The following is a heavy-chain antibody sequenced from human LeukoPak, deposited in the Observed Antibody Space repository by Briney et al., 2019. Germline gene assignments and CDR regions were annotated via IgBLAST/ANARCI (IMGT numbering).Heavy chain of an antibody. Sequence: SETLSLTCTVSGGSISGYYWSWIRQPPGKGLEWIGEINHSGSTNYNPSLKSRVTISVDTSKNQFSLKLSSVTAADTAVYYCTMGQLGFDYWGQGTLVTVSS. V-gene: IGHV4-34*01. CDR2: INHSGST. D-gene: IGHD6-6*01. J-gene: IGHJ4*02. CDR1: GGSISGYY. CDR3: TMGQLGFDY.